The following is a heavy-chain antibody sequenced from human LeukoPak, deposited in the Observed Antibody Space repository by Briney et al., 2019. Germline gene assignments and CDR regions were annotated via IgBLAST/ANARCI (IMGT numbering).Heavy chain of an antibody. V-gene: IGHV4-59*08. J-gene: IGHJ4*02. CDR1: GGSISSYY. CDR3: ARGKIWSPVYLSH. D-gene: IGHD3-10*01. Sequence: SETLSLTCTVSGGSISSYYWSWIRQPPGKGLEWIGYIYYSGSTNYNPSLKSRVTISVDTSKNQFSLKLSSVTAADTAVYYCARGKIWSPVYLSHWGQGTRVTVPS. CDR2: IYYSGST.